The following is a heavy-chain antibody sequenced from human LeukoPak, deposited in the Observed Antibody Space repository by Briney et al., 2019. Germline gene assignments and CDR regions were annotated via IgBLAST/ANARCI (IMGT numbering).Heavy chain of an antibody. CDR3: ARGGYYDSSGYYRIDY. CDR1: GYTFTSYD. D-gene: IGHD3-22*01. CDR2: MNPNSGNT. J-gene: IGHJ4*02. V-gene: IGHV1-8*01. Sequence: GASVKVSCKASGYTFTSYDINWVRPATGQGLEWMGWMNPNSGNTGYAQKFQGRVTMTRNTSISTAYMELSSLRSEDTAVYYCARGGYYDSSGYYRIDYWGQGTLVTVSS.